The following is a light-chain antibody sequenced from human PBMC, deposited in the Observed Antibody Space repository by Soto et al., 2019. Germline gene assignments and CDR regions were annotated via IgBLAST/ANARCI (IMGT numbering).Light chain of an antibody. V-gene: IGKV1-5*03. CDR1: QSITGW. Sequence: DIQMTQSPPTLSASVGDRVTISCRASQSITGWLAWFQQKPGKAPKLLISKASKFESGVPSRFSGSGSGTDFNLPISVLQPDDFATYYCQQYNPYSPWTFGQGTKVEIK. CDR3: QQYNPYSPWT. J-gene: IGKJ1*01. CDR2: KAS.